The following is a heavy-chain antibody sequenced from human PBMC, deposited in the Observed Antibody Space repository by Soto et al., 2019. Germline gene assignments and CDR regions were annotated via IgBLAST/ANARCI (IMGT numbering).Heavy chain of an antibody. CDR1: GGTFSSYT. V-gene: IGHV1-69*02. D-gene: IGHD2-2*01. J-gene: IGHJ6*03. CDR3: ARPYCSISSCPNYMDV. Sequence: QVQLVQSGAEVKKPGSSVKVSCKASGGTFSSYTISWVRQAPGQGLEWMGRIIPILGIANYAQKFQGRVTITADKSTSTAHMELSIVRSEDTAVYFSARPYCSISSCPNYMDVWGKGTTVTVSS. CDR2: IIPILGIA.